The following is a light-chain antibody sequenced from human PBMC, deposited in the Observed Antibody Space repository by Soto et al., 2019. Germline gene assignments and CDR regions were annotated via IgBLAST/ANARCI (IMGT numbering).Light chain of an antibody. CDR1: QSVSRN. CDR2: GAS. V-gene: IGKV3-15*01. CDR3: QQYNNWPPWT. J-gene: IGKJ1*01. Sequence: EIVMTQSPATLSVSPGERATLSCRASQSVSRNLAWYQQKPGQAPRLLIYGASTRATGIPTRFSGSGSGTEFTLTISSLQSEDFAVYYCQQYNNWPPWTFGQGTKVDI.